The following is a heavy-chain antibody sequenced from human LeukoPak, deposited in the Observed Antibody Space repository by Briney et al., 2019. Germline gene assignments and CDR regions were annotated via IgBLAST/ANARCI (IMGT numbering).Heavy chain of an antibody. CDR3: ARGGLFPGTYLDVTVTTRRYYFDY. CDR2: VYHSGST. Sequence: PSETLSLTCTVSGGSISSGGYYWSWIRQPPGKGLEWIGYVYHSGSTYYNPSLKSRVTISVDRSKNQFSLKLSSVTAADTAVYYCARGGLFPGTYLDVTVTTRRYYFDYWGQGTLVTVSS. CDR1: GGSISSGGYY. V-gene: IGHV4-30-2*01. D-gene: IGHD4-11*01. J-gene: IGHJ4*02.